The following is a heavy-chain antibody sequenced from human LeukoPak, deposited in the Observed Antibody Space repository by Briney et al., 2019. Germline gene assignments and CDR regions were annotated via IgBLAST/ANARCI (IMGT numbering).Heavy chain of an antibody. CDR3: AGSSSWRLFDY. D-gene: IGHD6-13*01. Sequence: SGGSLRLSCAASGFTVCSNYMSCLRQAPEKGLEWVSVIYRGGNTYYADSVKGRFTISRDNSRDTLYLQMSSLRAEDTAVYYCAGSSSWRLFDYWGQGTVVTVSS. J-gene: IGHJ4*02. V-gene: IGHV3-66*01. CDR1: GFTVCSNY. CDR2: IYRGGNT.